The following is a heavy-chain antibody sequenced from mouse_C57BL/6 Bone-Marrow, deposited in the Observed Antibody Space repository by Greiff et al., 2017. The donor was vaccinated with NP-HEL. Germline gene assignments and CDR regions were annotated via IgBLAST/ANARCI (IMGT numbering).Heavy chain of an antibody. J-gene: IGHJ3*01. D-gene: IGHD2-5*01. Sequence: VQLVESGAELVRPGTSVKVSCKASGYAFTNYLIEWVKQRPGQGLEWIGVINPGSGGTNYNEKFKGKATLTADKSSSTAYMQLSSLTSEDSAVYFCARSSDSNLAWFAYWGQGTLVTVSA. CDR3: ARSSDSNLAWFAY. CDR1: GYAFTNYL. CDR2: INPGSGGT. V-gene: IGHV1-54*01.